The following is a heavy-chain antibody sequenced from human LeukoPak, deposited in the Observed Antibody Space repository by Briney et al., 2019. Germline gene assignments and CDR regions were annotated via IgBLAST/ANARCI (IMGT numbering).Heavy chain of an antibody. CDR1: GGFFSGYY. V-gene: IGHV4-34*01. Sequence: PSETLSLTCAVYGGFFSGYYWRWIRQPPGKGLEWIGEINHSGSTNYNPSLKSRVTISVDTSKNQFSLTLSSVTAADTAVYYCARLNQGIAARLTYYYYYMDVWGKGTTVTVSS. CDR2: INHSGST. D-gene: IGHD6-6*01. J-gene: IGHJ6*03. CDR3: ARLNQGIAARLTYYYYYMDV.